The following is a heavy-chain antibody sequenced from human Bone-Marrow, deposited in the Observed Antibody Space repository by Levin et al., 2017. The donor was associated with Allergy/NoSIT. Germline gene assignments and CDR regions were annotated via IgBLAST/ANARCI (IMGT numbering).Heavy chain of an antibody. V-gene: IGHV1-2*06. CDR2: LNPNTGGT. CDR1: GFTFTIYD. CDR3: ARETIAAPPYNWFDT. J-gene: IGHJ5*02. D-gene: IGHD6-13*01. Sequence: ASVKVSCKASGFTFTIYDIHWVRQAPGQGLEWVGRLNPNTGGTDSAQKFMGRVTMTRDTSTTTAFMELTRRRPDDTAIYFCARETIAAPPYNWFDTWGQGALVTVSS.